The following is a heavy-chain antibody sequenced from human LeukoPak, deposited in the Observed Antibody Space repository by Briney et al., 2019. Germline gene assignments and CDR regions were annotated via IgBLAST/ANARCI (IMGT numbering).Heavy chain of an antibody. V-gene: IGHV4-30-2*01. CDR1: GGSISSGGYY. Sequence: TSETLSLTCTVSGGSISSGGYYWSWIRQPPGKGLEWIGYIYHSGSTYYNPSLKSRVTISVDRSKNQFSLKLSSVTAADTAVYYCASRDYYDSSGSGAFDIWGQGTMVTVSS. CDR2: IYHSGST. J-gene: IGHJ3*02. D-gene: IGHD3-22*01. CDR3: ASRDYYDSSGSGAFDI.